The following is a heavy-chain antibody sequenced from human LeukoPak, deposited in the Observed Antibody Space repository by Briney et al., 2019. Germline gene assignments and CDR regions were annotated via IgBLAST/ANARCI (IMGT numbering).Heavy chain of an antibody. CDR3: ASEDVDTGDF. V-gene: IGHV3-30*14. D-gene: IGHD5-18*01. CDR1: GISFSNSA. J-gene: IGHJ4*02. CDR2: ISHDGTNK. Sequence: GRSLRLSCAASGISFSNSAIHWVPQSPPKGLEWLAFISHDGTNKYYSDSVEGRFTVSRHNSLNTAYLQMNTLRPEDTAIYYCASEDVDTGDFWGQGTLVTVSS.